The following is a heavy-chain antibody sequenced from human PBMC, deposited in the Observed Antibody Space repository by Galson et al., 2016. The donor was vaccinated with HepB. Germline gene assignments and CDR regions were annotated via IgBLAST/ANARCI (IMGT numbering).Heavy chain of an antibody. CDR2: ISGSNYT. CDR1: GFPFSSYS. CDR3: SSDTLVVSRGVIVYMDV. V-gene: IGHV3-21*01. D-gene: IGHD3-16*02. J-gene: IGHJ6*03. Sequence: SLRLSCAASGFPFSSYSMNWVRQAPGKGLEWVSSISGSNYTHYADSVKGRFTISRVNAKNSVYLQIISLRAEGTAVYYCSSDTLVVSRGVIVYMDVWGKGTTVTVSS.